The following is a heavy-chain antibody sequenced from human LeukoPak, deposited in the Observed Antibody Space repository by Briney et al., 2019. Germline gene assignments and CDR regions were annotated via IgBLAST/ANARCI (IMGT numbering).Heavy chain of an antibody. D-gene: IGHD1-26*01. CDR1: GFTFSGFG. CDR2: ISGSGSST. CDR3: AKTMGAIDHDY. Sequence: GGSLRLSCAASGFTFSGFGMTWVRQAPGKGLKWVSGISGSGSSTYYADSVKGRFTISSDNSKNTLYLQMNSLRADDTAVYYCAKTMGAIDHDYWGQGTLVTVSS. J-gene: IGHJ4*02. V-gene: IGHV3-23*01.